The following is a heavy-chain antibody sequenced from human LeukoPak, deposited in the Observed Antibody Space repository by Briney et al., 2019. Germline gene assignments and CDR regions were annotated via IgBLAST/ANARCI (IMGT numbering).Heavy chain of an antibody. J-gene: IGHJ4*02. CDR2: ICPDGTVT. V-gene: IGHV3-74*01. CDR3: VRDFRSADY. CDR1: GFIFSTYC. Sequence: GGSLRLSCAASGFIFSTYCMHWVRQAPGKGPMWVSRICPDGTVTNYADSVKARFIISRDNARNTVYLQMNSLRVEDTAVYYCVRDFRSADYWGQGTLVTVSS.